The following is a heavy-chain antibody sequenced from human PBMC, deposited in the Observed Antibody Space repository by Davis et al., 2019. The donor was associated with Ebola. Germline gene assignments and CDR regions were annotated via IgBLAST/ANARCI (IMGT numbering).Heavy chain of an antibody. CDR1: GDSISSGSYY. V-gene: IGHV4-61*09. CDR3: ARDPGNAFDM. J-gene: IGHJ3*02. D-gene: IGHD6-13*01. CDR2: IYTRGST. Sequence: SETLSLTCTVSGDSISSGSYYWAWIRQPAGKGLEWIGHIYTRGSTNYNPSLKSRVTISGDTAKNQFSLKLTSVTAADTAVYYCARDPGNAFDMWGQGTMVTVSS.